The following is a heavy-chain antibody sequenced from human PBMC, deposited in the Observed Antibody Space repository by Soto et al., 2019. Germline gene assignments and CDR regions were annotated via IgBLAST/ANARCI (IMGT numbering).Heavy chain of an antibody. J-gene: IGHJ5*02. D-gene: IGHD3-3*01. CDR1: GGSISSGGYY. Sequence: LSLTCTVSGGSISSGGYYWSWIRQHPGKGLEWVGYIYYSGSTYYNPSLKSRVTISVDTSKNQFSLKLSSVTAADTAVYYCARDRYDFWSGYYHSWFDPWGQGTLVTVSS. CDR2: IYYSGST. CDR3: ARDRYDFWSGYYHSWFDP. V-gene: IGHV4-31*03.